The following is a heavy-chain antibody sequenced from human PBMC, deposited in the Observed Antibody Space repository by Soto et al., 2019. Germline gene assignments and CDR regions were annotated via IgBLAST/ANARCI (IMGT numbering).Heavy chain of an antibody. CDR2: IDPSDSYT. CDR1: GYSFISYW. CDR3: ARHETTYYDSSGYYSNWYFDL. V-gene: IGHV5-10-1*01. Sequence: PGEPLKISRKGSGYSFISYWISWVRQMPGKGLEWMGRIDPSDSYTNYSTSFQGHVTISADKSISTAYLQWSSLKASATAMYYCARHETTYYDSSGYYSNWYFDLWGRGTLVTVSS. J-gene: IGHJ2*01. D-gene: IGHD3-22*01.